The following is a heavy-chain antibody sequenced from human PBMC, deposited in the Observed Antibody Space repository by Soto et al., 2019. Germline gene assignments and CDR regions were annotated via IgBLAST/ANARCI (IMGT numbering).Heavy chain of an antibody. Sequence: QVQLVESGGGVVQPGGSLRLSCAASGFTFSNFVMHWVRQAPGKGLEWVAATSYDGKNKDHADSVKGRFTISRDNSTNTLYLQMNSLRHEDTAVYFCARERAIAATGIFYYWGQGTLVTVSS. J-gene: IGHJ4*02. CDR1: GFTFSNFV. D-gene: IGHD6-13*01. V-gene: IGHV3-30*04. CDR3: ARERAIAATGIFYY. CDR2: TSYDGKNK.